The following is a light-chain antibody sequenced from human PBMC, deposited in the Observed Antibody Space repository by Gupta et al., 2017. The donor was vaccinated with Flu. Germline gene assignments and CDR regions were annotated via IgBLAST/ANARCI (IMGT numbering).Light chain of an antibody. Sequence: QATLVLSPGERASLSCMARQSVSSYLAWYQQKPGQAPRLLIYDVSNRATGVPARFSGSGSGTEFTLTISRLEPEDFAVYYCQHGGNCPWALGRGTKVDIK. J-gene: IGKJ1*01. CDR2: DVS. CDR3: QHGGNCPWA. V-gene: IGKV3-11*01. CDR1: QSVSSY.